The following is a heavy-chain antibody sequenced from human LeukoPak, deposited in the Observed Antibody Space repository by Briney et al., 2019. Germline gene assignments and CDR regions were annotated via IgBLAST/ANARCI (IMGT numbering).Heavy chain of an antibody. CDR1: GYTFTGYY. D-gene: IGHD6-6*01. Sequence: EASVKVSCKASGYTFTGYYMHWVRQAPGQGLEWMGWINPNTGGTYYAEKFQGRVTMTRDTTISTAYMELTRLTSDDTAVYYCASYPRYSSSPPFDYWGQGTLVTVSS. J-gene: IGHJ4*02. CDR2: INPNTGGT. V-gene: IGHV1-2*02. CDR3: ASYPRYSSSPPFDY.